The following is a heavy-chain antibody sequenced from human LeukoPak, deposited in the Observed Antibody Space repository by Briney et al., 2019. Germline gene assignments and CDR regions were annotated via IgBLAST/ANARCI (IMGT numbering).Heavy chain of an antibody. V-gene: IGHV4-59*08. Sequence: SETLSLTCTVSGGSISSYYWSWIRQPPGKGLEWIGYIYYSGSTNYNPSLKSRVTISVDTSKNQFSLKLSSVTAADTAVYYCARHGPAGYIEVSWYFDYWGQGTLVTVSS. CDR3: ARHGPAGYIEVSWYFDY. D-gene: IGHD1-26*01. J-gene: IGHJ4*02. CDR2: IYYSGST. CDR1: GGSISSYY.